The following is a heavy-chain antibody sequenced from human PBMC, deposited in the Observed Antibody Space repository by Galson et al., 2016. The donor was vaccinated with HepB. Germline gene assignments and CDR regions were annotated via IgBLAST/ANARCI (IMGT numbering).Heavy chain of an antibody. CDR1: GFTFGSYS. CDR3: ARDFRGSKIRARDFDF. D-gene: IGHD3-10*01. J-gene: IGHJ4*02. V-gene: IGHV3-21*01. Sequence: SLRLSCATSGFTFGSYSMNWVRQAPGKGLEWVASISSNRVYINYGDSVKGRFTISRDNAKNSLYLQMNSLRAEDTAVYYWARDFRGSKIRARDFDFWGQGTLVTVSS. CDR2: ISSNRVYI.